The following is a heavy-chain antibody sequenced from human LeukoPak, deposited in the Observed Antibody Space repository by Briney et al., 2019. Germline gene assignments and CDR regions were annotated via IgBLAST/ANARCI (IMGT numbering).Heavy chain of an antibody. D-gene: IGHD1-26*01. V-gene: IGHV1-69*06. CDR2: IISIYGTA. Sequence: VASVKVSCLASLGTFRSYAISWVRPAPGQGVEWMGGIISIYGTANYARKFQGSVTITADKSTSTAYMEMSSQRSEYTAVYYGARSGRWSFDIWGQGTMVTVSS. CDR1: LGTFRSYA. CDR3: ARSGRWSFDI. J-gene: IGHJ3*02.